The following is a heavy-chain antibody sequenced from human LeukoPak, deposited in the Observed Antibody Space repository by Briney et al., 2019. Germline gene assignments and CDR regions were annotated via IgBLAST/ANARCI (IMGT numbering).Heavy chain of an antibody. CDR1: GFTFANYA. J-gene: IGHJ4*02. D-gene: IGHD1-14*01. Sequence: SGGSLRLSCAASGFTFANYALSWVRQAPGKGLEWVANIKEDGSDKYYVDSVKGRFTISRDNAKNSLYLQMNGLRAEDTAVYYCARDDGIRTVDYWGQGTLVTVSS. CDR3: ARDDGIRTVDY. V-gene: IGHV3-7*01. CDR2: IKEDGSDK.